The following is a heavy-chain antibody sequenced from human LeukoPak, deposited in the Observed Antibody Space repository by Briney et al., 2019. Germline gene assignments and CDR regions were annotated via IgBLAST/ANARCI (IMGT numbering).Heavy chain of an antibody. CDR1: GYTFTSYG. J-gene: IGHJ6*03. D-gene: IGHD3-3*01. CDR3: AREAGIFGAVSRRYMDV. V-gene: IGHV1-18*01. Sequence: GASVKVSCKASGYTFTSYGISWVRQAPGQRLEWMGWISPYNGNTNYAQKLQGRVTMTTDTSTSTAYMELRSLRSDDTAVYYCAREAGIFGAVSRRYMDVWGKGTTVTVSS. CDR2: ISPYNGNT.